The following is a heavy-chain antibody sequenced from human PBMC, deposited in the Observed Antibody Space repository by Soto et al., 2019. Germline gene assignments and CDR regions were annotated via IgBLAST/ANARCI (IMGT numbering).Heavy chain of an antibody. D-gene: IGHD6-6*01. CDR3: ARGQSSSAGYFQH. V-gene: IGHV4-30-2*01. CDR2: IYHSGST. CDR1: GGSISSGGYS. Sequence: QLQLQESGSGLVKPSQTLSLTCAVSGGSISSGGYSWSWIRQPPGKGLEWIGYIYHSGSTYYNPSLRRRVTIAVDRSKNQFALKLSSVTAADTAVYYCARGQSSSAGYFQHWGQGTLVTVSS. J-gene: IGHJ1*01.